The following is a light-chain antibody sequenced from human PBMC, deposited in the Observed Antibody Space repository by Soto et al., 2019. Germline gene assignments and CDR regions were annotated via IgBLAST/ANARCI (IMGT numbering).Light chain of an antibody. CDR3: QQYNDWTQIT. Sequence: EIVLTQSPATLSVSPGERVTLSCRASQTIGVNLAWYQQKPGQAPRLLISGASSRATGVPDNFSGSGSGTDFTLTISSLQSEDFAVYYCQQYNDWTQITFGQGTRLEI. J-gene: IGKJ5*01. CDR1: QTIGVN. CDR2: GAS. V-gene: IGKV3-15*01.